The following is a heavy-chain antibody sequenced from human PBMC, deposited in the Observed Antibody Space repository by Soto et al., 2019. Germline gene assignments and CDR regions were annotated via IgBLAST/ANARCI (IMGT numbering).Heavy chain of an antibody. V-gene: IGHV4-31*03. D-gene: IGHD2-2*01. Sequence: QVQLQESGPGLVKPSQTLSLTCTVSGGSISSGGYYWSWIRQHPGKGLEWIGYIYYSGSTYYNPSLQSRVTISVGSSKNRFSLKLSSVTAAETAVYYCARDHHVYCSSTSCSEAFYGMAVWGQGTTVTVSS. CDR3: ARDHHVYCSSTSCSEAFYGMAV. CDR2: IYYSGST. CDR1: GGSISSGGYY. J-gene: IGHJ6*02.